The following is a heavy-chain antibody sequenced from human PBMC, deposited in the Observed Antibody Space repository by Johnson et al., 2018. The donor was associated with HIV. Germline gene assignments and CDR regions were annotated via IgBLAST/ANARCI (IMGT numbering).Heavy chain of an antibody. Sequence: VQLVESGGGLVQPGGSLRLSCAASGFTFSSYWMSWVRQAPGKGLEWVANIKEDGTEKYYVYSVKGRFTISRDNAKNSLYLQMNSLRAEDTAVYYCARAVGSSSGALDIWGQGTLVTVSS. CDR3: ARAVGSSSGALDI. CDR2: IKEDGTEK. V-gene: IGHV3-7*05. CDR1: GFTFSSYW. J-gene: IGHJ3*02. D-gene: IGHD6-6*01.